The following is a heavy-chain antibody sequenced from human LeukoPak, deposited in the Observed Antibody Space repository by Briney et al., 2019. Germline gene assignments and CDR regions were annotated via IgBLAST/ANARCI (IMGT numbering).Heavy chain of an antibody. D-gene: IGHD3-9*01. CDR3: ARGQSLSGYDILTGFLSY. CDR2: IYSGGST. J-gene: IGHJ4*02. V-gene: IGHV3-66*01. Sequence: GGSLRLSCAASGFTFSSYEMNWVRQAPGKGLEWVSVIYSGGSTYYADSVKGRFTISRDNSKNTLYLQMNSLRAEDTAVYYCARGQSLSGYDILTGFLSYWGQGTLVTVSS. CDR1: GFTFSSYE.